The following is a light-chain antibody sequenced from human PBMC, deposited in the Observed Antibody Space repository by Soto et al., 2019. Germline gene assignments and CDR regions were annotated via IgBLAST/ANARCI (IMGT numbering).Light chain of an antibody. Sequence: EIVMTQSPATLSASPGERATLSCTASQSVSSNLAWYQQKPGQAHRLLSYGASTRATGIPARFSGSGSGTEFTLTISSLESEDFAVYYCQEYNNWPPMNTFGQGAKLEIK. CDR2: GAS. J-gene: IGKJ2*01. CDR3: QEYNNWPPMNT. CDR1: QSVSSN. V-gene: IGKV3-15*01.